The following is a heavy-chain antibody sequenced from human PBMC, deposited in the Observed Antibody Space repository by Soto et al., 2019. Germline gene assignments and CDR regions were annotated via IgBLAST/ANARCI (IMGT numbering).Heavy chain of an antibody. CDR2: ISYDGSNK. CDR1: GFTFSSYG. V-gene: IGHV3-30*03. Sequence: QVQLVESGGGVVQPGRSLRLSRAASGFTFSSYGMHWVRQAPGKGLEWVAVISYDGSNKYYADSVKGRFTISRDNSKNSLYLQMNSLRAEDTAVYYCASRHDYWGQGTLVTVSS. J-gene: IGHJ4*02. CDR3: ASRHDY.